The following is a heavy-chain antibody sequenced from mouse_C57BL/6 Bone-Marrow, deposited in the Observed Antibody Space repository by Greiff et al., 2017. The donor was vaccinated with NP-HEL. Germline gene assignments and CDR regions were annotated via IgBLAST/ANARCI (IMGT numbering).Heavy chain of an antibody. J-gene: IGHJ1*01. CDR3: ARSPAYGSSWYFDV. D-gene: IGHD1-1*01. Sequence: VKVVESGAELVKPGASVKLSCKASGYTFINYDINWVRQRPEQGLEWIGWIFPGDSSTKYNEKFKGKATLTTDKSSSTAYMQLSRLTSEDSAVYFCARSPAYGSSWYFDVWGAGTTVTVSS. V-gene: IGHV1-85*01. CDR2: IFPGDSST. CDR1: GYTFINYD.